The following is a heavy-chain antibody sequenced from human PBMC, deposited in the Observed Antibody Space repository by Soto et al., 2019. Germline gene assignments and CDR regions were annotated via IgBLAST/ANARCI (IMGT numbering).Heavy chain of an antibody. D-gene: IGHD6-19*01. V-gene: IGHV4-34*01. CDR3: ARGRKRYSSGWYAKLDY. CDR2: INHSGST. CDR1: GGSFSGYY. J-gene: IGHJ4*02. Sequence: SETLSLTCAVYGGSFSGYYWSWIRQPPGKGLEWIGEINHSGSTNYNPSLKSRVTMSVDTSKNQFSLKLSSVTAADTAVYYCARGRKRYSSGWYAKLDYWGQGTLVTVSS.